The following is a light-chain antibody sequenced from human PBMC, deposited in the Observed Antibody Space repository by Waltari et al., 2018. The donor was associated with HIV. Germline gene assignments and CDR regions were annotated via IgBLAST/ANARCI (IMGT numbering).Light chain of an antibody. CDR2: GHS. J-gene: IGLJ3*02. V-gene: IGLV1-40*01. Sequence: QSVLTQPPSVSGAPGQRVTISCPGSSSNIGAGYDVHWYQQLPGTPPKLLIYGHSNRPSGVPDRFSGSKSGTSASLAIAGLQAEDEADYYCQSYDSSLSGSVFGGGTKLTVL. CDR1: SSNIGAGYD. CDR3: QSYDSSLSGSV.